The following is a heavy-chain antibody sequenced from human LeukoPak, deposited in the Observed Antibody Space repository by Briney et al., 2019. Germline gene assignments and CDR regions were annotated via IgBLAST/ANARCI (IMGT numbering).Heavy chain of an antibody. CDR2: IKHDASEI. V-gene: IGHV3-7*01. Sequence: GGSLRLSCAASGFTFSSYWMNWVRQAPGQGLEWVANIKHDASEIYYVDSVKGRFTISRDNAKNSLDLQMKNLRAEDTAVYYCEGERGDAFDVWGQGTMVTVSS. J-gene: IGHJ3*01. CDR3: EGERGDAFDV. CDR1: GFTFSSYW.